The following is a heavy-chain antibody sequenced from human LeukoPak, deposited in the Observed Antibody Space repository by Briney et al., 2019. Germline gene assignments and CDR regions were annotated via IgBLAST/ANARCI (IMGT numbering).Heavy chain of an antibody. D-gene: IGHD3-22*01. CDR2: IYYSGST. CDR3: AREAYDSSGYYYYYGMDV. Sequence: KPSETLSLTCTVSGGSISSSYYYWGWIRQPPGKGLEWIGSIYYSGSTYYNPSLKSRVTISVDTSKNQFSLKLRSVTAADTAVYYCAREAYDSSGYYYYYGMDVWGQGTTVTVSS. J-gene: IGHJ6*02. CDR1: GGSISSSYYY. V-gene: IGHV4-39*02.